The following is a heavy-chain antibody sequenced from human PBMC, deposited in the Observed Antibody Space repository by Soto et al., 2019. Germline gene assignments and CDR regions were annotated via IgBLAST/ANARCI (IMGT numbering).Heavy chain of an antibody. Sequence: QVQLQESGPGLVKPSETLSLTCTVSGGSISSYYWSWIRQPPGKGLEWIGYIYYSGCTNYNPSLKSRVTISVDTSKNQFSLKRNSMTAADTAVYYYARHNYGSGSTYFDYWGQGTLVTVSS. CDR2: IYYSGCT. J-gene: IGHJ4*02. D-gene: IGHD3-10*01. CDR3: ARHNYGSGSTYFDY. CDR1: GGSISSYY. V-gene: IGHV4-59*08.